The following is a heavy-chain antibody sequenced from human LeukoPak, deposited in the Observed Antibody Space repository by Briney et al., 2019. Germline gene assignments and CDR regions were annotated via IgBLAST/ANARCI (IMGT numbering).Heavy chain of an antibody. Sequence: PSETLSLTCTVSGGSISSSSYYWGWIRQPPGKGLEWIGSIYYSGSTYYNPSLKSRVTISLDTSQNQFSLKLNSVTAADTAMYYCARATADSSGSYLALYNWFDPWGQGTLVTVSS. CDR1: GGSISSSSYY. J-gene: IGHJ5*02. CDR3: ARATADSSGSYLALYNWFDP. D-gene: IGHD3-22*01. V-gene: IGHV4-39*07. CDR2: IYYSGST.